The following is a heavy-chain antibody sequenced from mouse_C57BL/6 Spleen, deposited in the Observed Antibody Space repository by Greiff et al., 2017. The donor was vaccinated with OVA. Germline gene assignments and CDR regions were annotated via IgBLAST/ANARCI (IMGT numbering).Heavy chain of an antibody. J-gene: IGHJ2*01. CDR2: IHPNSGST. CDR1: GYTFTSYW. CDR3: AKGFYDGYPSGYFDY. V-gene: IGHV1-64*01. Sequence: QVQLQQPGAELVKPGASVKLSCKASGYTFTSYWMHWVKQRPGQGLEWIGMIHPNSGSTNYNEKFKSKATLTVDKSSSTAYMQLSSLTSEDSAVYSCAKGFYDGYPSGYFDYWGKGTTLTVSS. D-gene: IGHD2-3*01.